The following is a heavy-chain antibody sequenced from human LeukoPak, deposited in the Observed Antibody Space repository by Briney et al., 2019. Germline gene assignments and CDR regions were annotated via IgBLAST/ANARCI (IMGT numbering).Heavy chain of an antibody. Sequence: AGGSLRLSCAASGFTFSNYWIHWVRQAPGKGLEWVSAISGSGGSTYYADSVKGRFTISRDNSKNTLYLQMNSLRAEDTAVYYCAKDDAFPEQWLALLGMDVWGQGTTVTVSS. CDR1: GFTFSNYW. CDR3: AKDDAFPEQWLALLGMDV. V-gene: IGHV3-23*01. D-gene: IGHD6-19*01. J-gene: IGHJ6*02. CDR2: ISGSGGST.